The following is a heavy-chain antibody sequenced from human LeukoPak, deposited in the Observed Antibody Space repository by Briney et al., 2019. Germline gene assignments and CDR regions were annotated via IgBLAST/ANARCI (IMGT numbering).Heavy chain of an antibody. V-gene: IGHV1-2*02. Sequence: ASVKVSCKASGYTFTGYYMHWVRQAPGQGLEWMGWINPNSGGTNYAQKFQGRVTMTRDTSISTAYMELSRLRSDDTAVYYYARDLYYYDSSGYYFDYWGQGTLVTVSS. CDR1: GYTFTGYY. CDR2: INPNSGGT. CDR3: ARDLYYYDSSGYYFDY. D-gene: IGHD3-22*01. J-gene: IGHJ4*02.